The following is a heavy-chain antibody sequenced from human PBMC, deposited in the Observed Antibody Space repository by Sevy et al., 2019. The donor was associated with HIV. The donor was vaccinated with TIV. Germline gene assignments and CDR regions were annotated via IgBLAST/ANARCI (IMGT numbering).Heavy chain of an antibody. V-gene: IGHV4-59*01. D-gene: IGHD6-19*01. Sequence: SETLSLTCTVSGGSISSYYWRWIRQPPGKGLEWIGYIYYTGRTNYNPSLKSRVTISVDTSKNQFSLKLSSVTAADTAVYYCARELISGRYYGMDVWGQGTTVTVSS. CDR1: GGSISSYY. CDR3: ARELISGRYYGMDV. CDR2: IYYTGRT. J-gene: IGHJ6*02.